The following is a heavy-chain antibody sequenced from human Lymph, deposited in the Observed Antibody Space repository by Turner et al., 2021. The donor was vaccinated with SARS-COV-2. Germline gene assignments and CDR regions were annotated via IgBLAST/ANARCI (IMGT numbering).Heavy chain of an antibody. Sequence: EVKLVESGGGLIQPGGSLRLSCAASGLTVSSNYMSWVRQAPGEGLEWVSIIYSGGSTYYADSVKGRLTISRDNSKNTLYLQMNSLRAEDTAVYYCARDLREVGGMDVWGQGTTVTVSS. CDR1: GLTVSSNY. J-gene: IGHJ6*02. V-gene: IGHV3-53*01. CDR2: IYSGGST. CDR3: ARDLREVGGMDV. D-gene: IGHD1-26*01.